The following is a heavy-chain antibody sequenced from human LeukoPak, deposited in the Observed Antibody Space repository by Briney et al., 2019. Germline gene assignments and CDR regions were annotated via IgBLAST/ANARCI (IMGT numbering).Heavy chain of an antibody. Sequence: SVKVSCKASGGTFSDYALNWVRQAPGQGLEWMGVFIPILGTANSTQKFQGRVTITADISTNTVYMELSSLRSEDTAVYYCARDYLRAAAGKNWFDPWGQGTLVTVSS. CDR3: ARDYLRAAAGKNWFDP. D-gene: IGHD6-13*01. V-gene: IGHV1-69*10. CDR1: GGTFSDYA. J-gene: IGHJ5*02. CDR2: FIPILGTA.